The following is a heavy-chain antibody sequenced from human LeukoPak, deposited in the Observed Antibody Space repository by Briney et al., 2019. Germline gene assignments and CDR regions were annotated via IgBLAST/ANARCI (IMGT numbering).Heavy chain of an antibody. V-gene: IGHV3-23*01. CDR2: ISGSGGST. CDR3: AKNPTAMVKFSYNWFDP. Sequence: GGSLRLSCAASGFTFSSYAMSWVRQAPGKGLEWVSAISGSGGSTYYADSVKGRFTISRDNSKHTLYLQMNSLRAEGTAVYYCAKNPTAMVKFSYNWFDPWGQGTLVTVSS. J-gene: IGHJ5*02. D-gene: IGHD5-18*01. CDR1: GFTFSSYA.